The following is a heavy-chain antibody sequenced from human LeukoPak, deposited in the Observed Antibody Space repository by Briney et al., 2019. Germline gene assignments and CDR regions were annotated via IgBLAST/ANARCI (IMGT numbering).Heavy chain of an antibody. D-gene: IGHD2-2*01. J-gene: IGHJ6*03. CDR3: ARVGYCTSTSCYNNYHYYYYMDV. Sequence: PSETLSLTCTVSGGSISSSSYYWAWIRQPPGKGLEWIGSIYYSGSTYYNPSLKSRVTISVDTSKDQFSLKLSSVTAADTAVYYCARVGYCTSTSCYNNYHYYYYMDVWGKGTTVIVSS. V-gene: IGHV4-39*01. CDR2: IYYSGST. CDR1: GGSISSSSYY.